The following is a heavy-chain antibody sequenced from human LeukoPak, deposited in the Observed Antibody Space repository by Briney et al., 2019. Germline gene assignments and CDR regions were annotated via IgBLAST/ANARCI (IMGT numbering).Heavy chain of an antibody. D-gene: IGHD5-24*01. V-gene: IGHV1-46*01. CDR3: ARESRDGYNLFPKTHYYFDY. CDR1: GYTFTSYY. J-gene: IGHJ4*02. Sequence: GASVKVSCKASGYTFTSYYMHWVRQAPGQGLEWMGIINPSGGSTSYAQKFQGRVTMTRDTSTSTVYMELSSLRSEDTAVYYCARESRDGYNLFPKTHYYFDYWDQGTLVTVSS. CDR2: INPSGGST.